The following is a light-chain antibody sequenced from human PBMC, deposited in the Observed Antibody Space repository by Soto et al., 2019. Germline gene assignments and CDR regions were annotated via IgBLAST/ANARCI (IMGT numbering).Light chain of an antibody. CDR1: QTVSNNY. Sequence: ETVLTQSPGSLSLSLGDRATLSCRASQTVSNNYLAWYQQKPGQAPRLRIYGTSNRATGIPDRFSGSGSGTDFTLTISRLEPEDFAVYYCQQYGSSRTFGQGTRLEIK. V-gene: IGKV3-20*01. CDR2: GTS. J-gene: IGKJ5*01. CDR3: QQYGSSRT.